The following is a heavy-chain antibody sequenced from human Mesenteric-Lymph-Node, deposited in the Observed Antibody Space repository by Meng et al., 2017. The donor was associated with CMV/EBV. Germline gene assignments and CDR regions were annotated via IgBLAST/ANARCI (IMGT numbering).Heavy chain of an antibody. V-gene: IGHV3-21*04. CDR2: ISSSSSYI. CDR3: AKDLGSSSRAFDY. CDR1: GFTFSSYS. J-gene: IGHJ4*02. Sequence: GGSLRLSCAASGFTFSSYSMNWVRQAPGKGLEWVSSISSSSSYIYYADSVKGRFTISRDNSKNSLYLQMNNLRSEDTAFYYCAKDLGSSSRAFDYWGQGSLVTVSS. D-gene: IGHD6-6*01.